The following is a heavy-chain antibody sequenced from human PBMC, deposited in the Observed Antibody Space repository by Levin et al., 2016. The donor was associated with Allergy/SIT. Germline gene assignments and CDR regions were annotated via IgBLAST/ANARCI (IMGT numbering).Heavy chain of an antibody. J-gene: IGHJ4*02. CDR3: AREEAVAGNGFGY. Sequence: SVKVSCKASGGTFSSYAISWVRQAPGQGLDWMGGIIPIFGTANYAQKFQGRVTITADESTSTAYMELSSLRSEDTAVYYCAREEAVAGNGFGYWGQGTLVTVSS. D-gene: IGHD6-19*01. CDR1: GGTFSSYA. CDR2: IIPIFGTA. V-gene: IGHV1-69*13.